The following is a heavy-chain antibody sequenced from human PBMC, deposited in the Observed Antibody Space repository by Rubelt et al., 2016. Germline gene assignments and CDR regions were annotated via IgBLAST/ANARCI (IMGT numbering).Heavy chain of an antibody. CDR2: INNDGTTT. J-gene: IGHJ5*02. Sequence: HWVRQAPGKGLEWVSCINNDGTTTSYAASVKGRFTFPRDNAKNTLYLQMNSLRAEDTAVYYCARHGDWFASVFSWGQRTLVTVSS. CDR3: ARHGDWFASVFS. D-gene: IGHD3-9*01. V-gene: IGHV3-74*01.